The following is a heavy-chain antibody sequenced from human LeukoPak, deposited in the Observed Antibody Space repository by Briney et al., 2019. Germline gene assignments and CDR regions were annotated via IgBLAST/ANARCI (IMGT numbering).Heavy chain of an antibody. D-gene: IGHD3-22*01. J-gene: IGHJ4*02. Sequence: PGGSLRLSCAASGFTFSHYAMHWVRQAPGKGLEWVAIISFDGTNKYYADSVKGRFTNSRDNSKNTLYLQVDSLRAEDTAVYYWSKGGYYERPWYFDYWGQGTLVTVSS. CDR3: SKGGYYERPWYFDY. CDR1: GFTFSHYA. V-gene: IGHV3-30*18. CDR2: ISFDGTNK.